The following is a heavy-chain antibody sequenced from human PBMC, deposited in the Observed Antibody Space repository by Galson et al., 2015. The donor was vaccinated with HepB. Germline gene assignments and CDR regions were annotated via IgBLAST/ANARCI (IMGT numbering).Heavy chain of an antibody. J-gene: IGHJ4*02. D-gene: IGHD3-16*01. Sequence: SLRLSCAASGFTFSSYSMNWVRQAPGKGLEWVSYISSSSSTIYYADSVKGRFTISRDNAKNSLYLQMNSLRAEDTAVYYCARLPWGIWESHFDYWGQGTLVTVSS. CDR2: ISSSSSTI. CDR3: ARLPWGIWESHFDY. CDR1: GFTFSSYS. V-gene: IGHV3-48*01.